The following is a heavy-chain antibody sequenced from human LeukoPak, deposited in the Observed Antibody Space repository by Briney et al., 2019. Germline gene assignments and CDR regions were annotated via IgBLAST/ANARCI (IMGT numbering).Heavy chain of an antibody. D-gene: IGHD6-13*01. CDR1: GGSISSYY. Sequence: SETLSLTCTVSGGSISSYYWSWIRQPPGKGLEWIGYIYYSGSTNYNPSLKSRVTISVDTSKNQFSLKLSSVTAADTAVYYCARGSHLRGAAGHYYFDYWGQGTLVTVSS. V-gene: IGHV4-59*08. CDR3: ARGSHLRGAAGHYYFDY. J-gene: IGHJ4*02. CDR2: IYYSGST.